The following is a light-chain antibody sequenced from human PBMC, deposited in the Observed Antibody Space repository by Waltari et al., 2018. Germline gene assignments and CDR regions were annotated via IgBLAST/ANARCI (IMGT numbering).Light chain of an antibody. V-gene: IGKV3-20*01. CDR1: QSVGRT. CDR2: DAS. J-gene: IGKJ1*01. CDR3: QKYGTLPAT. Sequence: EIVLTQSPGTLSLSPGERATLSCRATQSVGRTLAWYQQKPGQAPRLLISDASSRATGIPDRFSGSGYGTDFSLTISRLEPEDFAVYYCQKYGTLPATFGQGTKVEIK.